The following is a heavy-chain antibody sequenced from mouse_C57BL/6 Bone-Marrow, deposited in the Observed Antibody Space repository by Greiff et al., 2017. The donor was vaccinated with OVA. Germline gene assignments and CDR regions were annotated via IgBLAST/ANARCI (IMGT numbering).Heavy chain of an antibody. CDR1: GYTFTSYG. V-gene: IGHV1-81*01. Sequence: VQLQQSGAELVRPGASVKLSCKASGYTFTSYGIRWVKQRPGQGLEWIGEIYPRSGNTYYNEKFKGKATLTADKSSSTAYMELRSLTSEDSAVYFCARSDYYAMDYWGQGTSVTVSS. CDR3: ARSDYYAMDY. J-gene: IGHJ4*01. CDR2: IYPRSGNT.